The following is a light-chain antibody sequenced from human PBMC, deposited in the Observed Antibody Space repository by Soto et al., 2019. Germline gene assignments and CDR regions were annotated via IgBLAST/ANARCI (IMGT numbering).Light chain of an antibody. J-gene: IGKJ4*01. CDR3: QQYGTSPFT. CDR2: GAS. Sequence: EIVLTQSPGTLSLSPGERATLSCRASQSVTSSYLAWYQQKPGQAPRLLIYGASSRATGIPDRFSGSGSGADFTLTISRLDPEDFAVYYCQQYGTSPFTLGGGTKVEIK. V-gene: IGKV3-20*01. CDR1: QSVTSSY.